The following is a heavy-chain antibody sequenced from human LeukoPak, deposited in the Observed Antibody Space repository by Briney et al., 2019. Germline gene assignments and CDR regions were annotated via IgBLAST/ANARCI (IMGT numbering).Heavy chain of an antibody. D-gene: IGHD3-3*01. CDR2: INPSSGST. J-gene: IGHJ5*02. V-gene: IGHV1-46*01. CDR3: ARDLWSGLPSPSWFDP. CDR1: GYTFTSYY. Sequence: ASVKVSCKASGYTFTSYYIHWVRQDPGQGLEWVGIINPSSGSTIYEQKFQGRVTMTRDTSTSTAYMELSSLRSEDTAVYYCARDLWSGLPSPSWFDPWGQGTLVTVSS.